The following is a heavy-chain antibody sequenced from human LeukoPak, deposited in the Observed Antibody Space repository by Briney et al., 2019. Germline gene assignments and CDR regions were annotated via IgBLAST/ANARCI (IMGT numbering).Heavy chain of an antibody. D-gene: IGHD3-22*01. CDR1: GGSFRGYY. CDR2: INHSGST. Sequence: SETLSLTCAVYGGSFRGYYWSWIRQPPGKGLEWIGEINHSGSTNYNPSLKSRVTISVDTSKNQFSLKLSSVTAADTAVYYCARDSSGYTSWGQGTLVTVSS. CDR3: ARDSSGYTS. V-gene: IGHV4-34*01. J-gene: IGHJ5*02.